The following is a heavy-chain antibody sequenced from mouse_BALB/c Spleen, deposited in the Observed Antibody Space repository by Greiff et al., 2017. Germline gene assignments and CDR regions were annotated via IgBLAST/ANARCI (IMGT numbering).Heavy chain of an antibody. D-gene: IGHD2-3*01. J-gene: IGHJ2*01. CDR3: ARSRENDGYRYYFDY. V-gene: IGHV14-3*02. CDR2: IDPANGNT. Sequence: EVKLQESGAELVKPGASVKLSCTASGFNIKDTYMHWVKQRPEQGLEWIGRIDPANGNTKYDPKFQGKATITADTSSNTAYLQLSSLTSEDTAVYYCARSRENDGYRYYFDYWGQGTTLTVSS. CDR1: GFNIKDTY.